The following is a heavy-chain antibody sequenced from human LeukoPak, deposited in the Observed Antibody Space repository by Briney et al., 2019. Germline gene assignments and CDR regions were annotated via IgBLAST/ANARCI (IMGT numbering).Heavy chain of an antibody. D-gene: IGHD2-21*02. CDR1: GGTFSSYA. V-gene: IGHV1-69*06. CDR3: ARDAAYCGGDCPFDY. J-gene: IGHJ4*02. CDR2: IIPIFGTA. Sequence: SVKVSCKASGGTFSSYAISWVRQAPGQGLEWMGRIIPIFGTANYAQKFQGRVTITADKSTSTAYMELSSLRSEDTAVYYCARDAAYCGGDCPFDYWGQGTLVTVSS.